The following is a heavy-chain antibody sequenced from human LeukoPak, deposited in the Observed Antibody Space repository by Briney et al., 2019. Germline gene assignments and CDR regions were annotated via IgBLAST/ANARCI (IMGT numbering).Heavy chain of an antibody. CDR3: AREHSSSWDQFDY. V-gene: IGHV1-69*13. D-gene: IGHD6-13*01. CDR2: IIPIFGTA. CDR1: GGTVSSYA. Sequence: SVKVSCKASGGTVSSYAISWVRQAPGQGLEWMGGIIPIFGTANYAQKFQGRVTITADESTSTAYMELSSLRSEDTAVYYCAREHSSSWDQFDYWGQGTLVTVSS. J-gene: IGHJ4*02.